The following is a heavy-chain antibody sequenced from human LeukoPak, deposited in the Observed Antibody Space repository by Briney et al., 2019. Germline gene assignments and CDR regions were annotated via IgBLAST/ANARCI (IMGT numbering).Heavy chain of an antibody. CDR3: ARRGSSSWYSYWVPHFDL. V-gene: IGHV4-34*01. J-gene: IGHJ2*01. CDR2: INHSGST. CDR1: GGSFSGYY. Sequence: SETLSLTCAVYGGSFSGYYWSWLRQPPGKGLEWIGEINHSGSTNYNPSLKSRVTISVDTSKNQFSLKLSSVTAADTAVYYCARRGSSSWYSYWVPHFDLWGRGTLVTVSS. D-gene: IGHD6-13*01.